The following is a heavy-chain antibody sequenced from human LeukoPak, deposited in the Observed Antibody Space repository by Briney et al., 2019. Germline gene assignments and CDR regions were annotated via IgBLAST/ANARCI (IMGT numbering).Heavy chain of an antibody. D-gene: IGHD6-13*01. V-gene: IGHV3-23*01. CDR2: ISSSGGGT. J-gene: IGHJ4*02. CDR1: GFTFSSYA. Sequence: AGGSLRLSCAASGFTFSSYAMTWVRQAPGMGLEWVSVISSSGGGTYYADSVKDRFTISRDNSKNTLYLQINSLRAEDTAVYFCAEGITTAGFVASYFDIWGEGASVTVSS. CDR3: AEGITTAGFVASYFDI.